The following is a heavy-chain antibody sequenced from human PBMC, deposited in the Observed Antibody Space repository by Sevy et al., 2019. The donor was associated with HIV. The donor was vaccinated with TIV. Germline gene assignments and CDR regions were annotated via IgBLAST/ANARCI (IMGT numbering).Heavy chain of an antibody. V-gene: IGHV1-69*13. CDR2: IIPIFGTA. CDR3: ARGLQAIVVVPAATPTYYYYGMDV. Sequence: ASVKVSCKASGGTFSSYAISWVRQAPGQGLEWMGGIIPIFGTANYAQKFQGRVTITADESTSTAYMGLSSLRSEDTAVYYCARGLQAIVVVPAATPTYYYYGMDVWGQGTTVTVSS. CDR1: GGTFSSYA. D-gene: IGHD2-2*01. J-gene: IGHJ6*02.